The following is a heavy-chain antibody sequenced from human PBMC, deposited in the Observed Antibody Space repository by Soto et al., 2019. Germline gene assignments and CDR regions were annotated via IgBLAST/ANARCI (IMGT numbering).Heavy chain of an antibody. V-gene: IGHV4-59*08. D-gene: IGHD4-17*01. J-gene: IGHJ4*02. CDR3: ARPYGRYFDD. CDR2: IYYSGST. CDR1: GGSISSYY. Sequence: SETLSLTCTVSGGSISSYYWSWIRQPPGKGLEWIGYIYYSGSTNYNPSLKSRVTISVDTSKNQFSLKLSSVTAADTAVYYCARPYGRYFDDWGQGTLVTGSS.